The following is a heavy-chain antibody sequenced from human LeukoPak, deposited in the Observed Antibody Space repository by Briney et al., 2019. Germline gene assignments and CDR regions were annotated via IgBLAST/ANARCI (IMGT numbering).Heavy chain of an antibody. J-gene: IGHJ4*02. Sequence: GGSLRLSCAASGFTFSSYAMHWVRQAPGKGLEWVTVISLDGSNKYYADSVKGRFTISRDNAKNSLYLQMNSLRASDTAVYYCAGGASSGYDSTGVCWGQGTLVTVSS. V-gene: IGHV3-30*04. D-gene: IGHD3-22*01. CDR3: AGGASSGYDSTGVC. CDR2: ISLDGSNK. CDR1: GFTFSSYA.